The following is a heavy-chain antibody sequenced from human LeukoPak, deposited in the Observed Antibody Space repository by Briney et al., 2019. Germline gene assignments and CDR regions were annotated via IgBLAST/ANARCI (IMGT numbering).Heavy chain of an antibody. CDR1: GFTFSNDW. J-gene: IGHJ4*02. D-gene: IGHD1-14*01. V-gene: IGHV3-15*07. CDR3: AKSIIDS. Sequence: PGGSLRLSCAASGFTFSNDWLNWVRQAPGKGLEWVGSIKSNTEGGTTDYAGPVKGRFTISRDNSKNTLYLQMNSLRAEDTAVFYCAKSIIDSWGQGALVTVSS. CDR2: IKSNTEGGTT.